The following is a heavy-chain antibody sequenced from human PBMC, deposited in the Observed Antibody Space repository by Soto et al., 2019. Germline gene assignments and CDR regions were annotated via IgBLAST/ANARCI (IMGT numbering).Heavy chain of an antibody. J-gene: IGHJ5*02. CDR3: ARASSPDFDFLSAFDP. Sequence: SGTLSLTCNVSGGSIASHNYYGAGIRQPPGKGLEWIGSIYYTGRTYYSPSLKSRVTISGDTSKNQFSLKLNSVTAAASAVYFCARASSPDFDFLSAFDPWGQGALVTLSS. V-gene: IGHV4-39*07. CDR2: IYYTGRT. CDR1: GGSIASHNYY. D-gene: IGHD3-9*01.